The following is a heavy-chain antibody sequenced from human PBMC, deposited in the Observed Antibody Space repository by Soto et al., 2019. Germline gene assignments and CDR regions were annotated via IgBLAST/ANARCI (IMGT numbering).Heavy chain of an antibody. D-gene: IGHD3-16*01. CDR1: GFTFTNAW. CDR2: IKSKTDGGAT. J-gene: IGHJ4*02. V-gene: IGHV3-15*01. Sequence: EVQLVESGGGLVKPGGSLRLSCAASGFTFTNAWMSWVRQAPGKGLEWVGRIKSKTDGGATDYAAPVKGRFTMSRDDSNNTLYLQMNSLKSEDTAVYYCTTDQGVPGYWGQGALVTVSS. CDR3: TTDQGVPGY.